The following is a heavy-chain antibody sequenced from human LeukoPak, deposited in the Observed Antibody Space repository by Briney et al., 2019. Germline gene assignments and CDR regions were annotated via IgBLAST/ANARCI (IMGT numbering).Heavy chain of an antibody. V-gene: IGHV3-30*02. CDR2: IRSEGSNE. CDR1: GFTFSCCD. CDR3: AIGVNYAFDD. Sequence: PGGSLRLSCTASGFTFSCCDMQWVRQAPGKGLEWVALIRSEGSNEYYADSVKGRFTISRDNSKNTLYLQINSLRPEDTAVYYCAIGVNYAFDDWGQGTLVTVSS. D-gene: IGHD1-7*01. J-gene: IGHJ4*02.